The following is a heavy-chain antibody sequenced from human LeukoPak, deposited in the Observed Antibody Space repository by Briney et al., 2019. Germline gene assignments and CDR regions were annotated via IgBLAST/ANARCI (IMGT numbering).Heavy chain of an antibody. V-gene: IGHV3-23*01. CDR2: VIGSYT. Sequence: GGSLRLSCAASGFTFSSYVMSWVRQAPGEGLEWVSAVIGSYTYYADSVKGRFTISRDNSKNTLFLEMNSLRAGDPAVYYCAKGSSSSRPYYFDSWGLGTLVIVSS. J-gene: IGHJ4*02. CDR1: GFTFSSYV. D-gene: IGHD6-13*01. CDR3: AKGSSSSRPYYFDS.